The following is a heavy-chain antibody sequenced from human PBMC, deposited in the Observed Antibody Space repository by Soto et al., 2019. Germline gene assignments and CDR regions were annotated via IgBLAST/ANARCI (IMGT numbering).Heavy chain of an antibody. CDR3: ARVRSNWNDGEAGHYYYYMDV. CDR2: INTNTGNP. J-gene: IGHJ6*03. CDR1: GYTFTSYA. V-gene: IGHV7-4-1*02. D-gene: IGHD1-1*01. Sequence: ASVKVSCKASGYTFTSYAMNWVRQAPGQGLEWMGWINTNTGNPTYAQGFTGRFVFSLDTSVSTAYLQISSLKAEDTAVYYCARVRSNWNDGEAGHYYYYMDVWGKGTTVTVSS.